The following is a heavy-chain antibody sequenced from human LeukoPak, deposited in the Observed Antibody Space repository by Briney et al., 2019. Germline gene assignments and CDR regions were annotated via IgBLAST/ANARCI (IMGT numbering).Heavy chain of an antibody. Sequence: ASVKVSCKASGYTFTGYYMHWVRQAPGQGLEGMGWINPNSGGTNYAQKFQGRVTMTRDTSISTAYMELSRLRSDDTAVYYCARSPTVRGVHFDYWGQGTLVTVSS. CDR2: INPNSGGT. CDR1: GYTFTGYY. D-gene: IGHD3-10*01. CDR3: ARSPTVRGVHFDY. V-gene: IGHV1-2*02. J-gene: IGHJ4*02.